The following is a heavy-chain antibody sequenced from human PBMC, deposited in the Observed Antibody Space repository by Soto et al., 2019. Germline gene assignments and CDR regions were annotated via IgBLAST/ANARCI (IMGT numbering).Heavy chain of an antibody. Sequence: GGSLRLSCAAFGFTFSSYWMSWVLQAPGKGLEWVANIKQDGSEKYYVDSVKGRFTISRDNAKNSLYLQMNSLRAEDTAVYYCASKLRWFGESPSVYWGQGALVTVSS. V-gene: IGHV3-7*01. CDR2: IKQDGSEK. D-gene: IGHD3-10*01. CDR1: GFTFSSYW. CDR3: ASKLRWFGESPSVY. J-gene: IGHJ4*02.